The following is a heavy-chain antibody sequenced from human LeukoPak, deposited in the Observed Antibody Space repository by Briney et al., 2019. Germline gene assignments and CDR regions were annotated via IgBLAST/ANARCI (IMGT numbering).Heavy chain of an antibody. Sequence: SCKASGGTFSSYAMHWVRQAPGKGLEWVAVISYDGSNKYYADSVKGRFTISRDNSKNTLYLQMNSLRAEDTAVYYCARDAEAGYYFDYWGQGTLVTVSS. J-gene: IGHJ4*02. CDR3: ARDAEAGYYFDY. CDR1: GGTFSSYA. V-gene: IGHV3-30*04. CDR2: ISYDGSNK.